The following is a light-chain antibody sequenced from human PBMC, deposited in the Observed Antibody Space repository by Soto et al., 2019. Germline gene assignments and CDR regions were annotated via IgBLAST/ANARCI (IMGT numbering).Light chain of an antibody. CDR2: AAS. CDR1: QSISSY. Sequence: DIQMTQSPSSLSASVGDRVTITCRASQSISSYLYWYQQKPGKAPKLLIYAASSLQSGDTSRFSGSGSATDFTLTISSLQPEDCETYYCQQSFSIPPYTFGQGTKLEIK. J-gene: IGKJ2*01. CDR3: QQSFSIPPYT. V-gene: IGKV1-39*01.